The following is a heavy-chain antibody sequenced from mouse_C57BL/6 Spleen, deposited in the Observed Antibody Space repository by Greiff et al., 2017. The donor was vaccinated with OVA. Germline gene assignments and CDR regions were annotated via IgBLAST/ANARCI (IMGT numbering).Heavy chain of an antibody. J-gene: IGHJ4*01. CDR1: GYTFTSYW. CDR3: ARSYYGIYYAMDY. Sequence: QVQLQQSGAELVMPGASVKLSCKASGYTFTSYWMHWVKQRPGQGLEWIGEIDPSDSYTNYNQKFKGKSTLTVDKSSSTAYMQLSSLTSEDSAVYYCARSYYGIYYAMDYWGQGTSVTVPS. V-gene: IGHV1-69*01. CDR2: IDPSDSYT. D-gene: IGHD1-1*01.